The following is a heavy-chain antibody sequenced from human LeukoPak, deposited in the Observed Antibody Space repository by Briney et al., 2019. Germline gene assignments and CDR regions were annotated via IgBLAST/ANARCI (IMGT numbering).Heavy chain of an antibody. V-gene: IGHV1-2*02. Sequence: GASVKVSCKASGYTFTGYYMHWVRQAPGQGPEWMGWINPNSGGTNYAQKFQGRVTMTRDTSISTAYMELSRLRSDDTAVYYCARDTTLAVAGTSKEYYFDYWGQGTLVTVSS. CDR3: ARDTTLAVAGTSKEYYFDY. CDR2: INPNSGGT. D-gene: IGHD6-19*01. J-gene: IGHJ4*02. CDR1: GYTFTGYY.